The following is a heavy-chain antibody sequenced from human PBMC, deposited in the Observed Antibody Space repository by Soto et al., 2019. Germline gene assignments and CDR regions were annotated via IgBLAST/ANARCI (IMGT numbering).Heavy chain of an antibody. D-gene: IGHD3-10*01. J-gene: IGHJ3*02. CDR1: GFTFSSYA. V-gene: IGHV3-30-3*01. CDR2: ISYDGSNK. Sequence: QVQLVESGGGVVQPGRSLRLSCAASGFTFSSYAMHWVRQAPGKGLEWVAVISYDGSNKYYADSVKGRFTISRDNSKNTLYLQMNSLRAEDTAVYYCARAAAVRGPYDAFDIWGQGTMVTVSS. CDR3: ARAAAVRGPYDAFDI.